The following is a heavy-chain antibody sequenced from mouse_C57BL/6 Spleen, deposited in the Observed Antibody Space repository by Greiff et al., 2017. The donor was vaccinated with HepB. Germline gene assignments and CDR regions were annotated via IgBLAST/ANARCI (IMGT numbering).Heavy chain of an antibody. J-gene: IGHJ1*03. Sequence: QVQLQQPGAELVKPGASVKVSCKASGYTFTSYWMHWVKQRPIQGLEWIGNIDPSDSETHYNQKFKDKATLTVDKSSSTAYMQLSSLTSEDSAVYYCAREGDYGSRYFDVWGTGTTVTVSS. V-gene: IGHV1-52*01. CDR1: GYTFTSYW. CDR3: AREGDYGSRYFDV. CDR2: IDPSDSET. D-gene: IGHD1-1*01.